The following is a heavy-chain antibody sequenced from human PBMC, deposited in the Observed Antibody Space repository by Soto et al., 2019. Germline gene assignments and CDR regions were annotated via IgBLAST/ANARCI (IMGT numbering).Heavy chain of an antibody. Sequence: EVQLLESGGGLVQPGGSLRLSCAASGFTFSSYAMSWVRQAPGKGLEWVSALSGSGGSTYYADSVKGRFTIARDNSKNTLYLQMNSLRAEDTAVYYCAKANDSSGYEGYFDYWGQGTLVTVSS. CDR1: GFTFSSYA. V-gene: IGHV3-23*01. J-gene: IGHJ4*02. CDR3: AKANDSSGYEGYFDY. D-gene: IGHD3-22*01. CDR2: LSGSGGST.